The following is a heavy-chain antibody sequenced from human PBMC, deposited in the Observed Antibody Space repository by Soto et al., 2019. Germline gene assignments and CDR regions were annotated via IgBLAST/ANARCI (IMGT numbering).Heavy chain of an antibody. J-gene: IGHJ4*02. D-gene: IGHD6-19*01. Sequence: QVQLVQSGAEVKKPGASVKVSCKASGYTFTSYYMHWVRQAPGQGLEWMGIINPSGGSTSYAQKFQGRVTTTRDTSTSTVYMELSSLRSEDTAVYYCARDGLSSYSSGWDYFDYWGQGTLVTVSS. V-gene: IGHV1-46*01. CDR3: ARDGLSSYSSGWDYFDY. CDR2: INPSGGST. CDR1: GYTFTSYY.